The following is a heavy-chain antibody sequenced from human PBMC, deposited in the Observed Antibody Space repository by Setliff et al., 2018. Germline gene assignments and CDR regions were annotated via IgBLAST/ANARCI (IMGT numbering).Heavy chain of an antibody. J-gene: IGHJ6*02. V-gene: IGHV4-59*01. CDR3: AREHGYSYGQTYYYYGMDV. CDR2: IYYSGST. CDR1: GGSISSYY. Sequence: SETLSLTCTVSGGSISSYYWSWIRQPPGKGLEWIGYIYYSGSTNYSPSLKSRVTISVDTSKNQFSLKLSSVTAADTAVYYCAREHGYSYGQTYYYYGMDVWGQGTTVTVSS. D-gene: IGHD5-18*01.